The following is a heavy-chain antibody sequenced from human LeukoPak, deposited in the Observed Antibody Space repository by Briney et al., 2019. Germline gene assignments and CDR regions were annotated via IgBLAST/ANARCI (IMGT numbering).Heavy chain of an antibody. CDR2: INPSGGST. J-gene: IGHJ5*02. Sequence: GASVKVSCKASGYTFTSYYMHWVRQAPGRGLEWMGMINPSGGSTSYAQKFQGRVTMTRDTSTSTVYMELSSLRSEDTAVYYCARQKDTAMARGWFDPWGQGTLVTVSS. CDR1: GYTFTSYY. CDR3: ARQKDTAMARGWFDP. V-gene: IGHV1-46*01. D-gene: IGHD5-18*01.